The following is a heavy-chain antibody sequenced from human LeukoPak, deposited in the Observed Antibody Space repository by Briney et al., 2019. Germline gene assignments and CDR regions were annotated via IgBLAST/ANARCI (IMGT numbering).Heavy chain of an antibody. Sequence: ASVKVSCKASGYIFTGYYMHWVRQAPGQGPEWMGWISPNSGGTNFAQKFQGRVTMTRDTSISTAYMELSRLRSDDTAVYYCARCRDVYSDDAFDIWGQGTMLTVSS. J-gene: IGHJ3*02. D-gene: IGHD5-24*01. CDR1: GYIFTGYY. V-gene: IGHV1-2*02. CDR2: ISPNSGGT. CDR3: ARCRDVYSDDAFDI.